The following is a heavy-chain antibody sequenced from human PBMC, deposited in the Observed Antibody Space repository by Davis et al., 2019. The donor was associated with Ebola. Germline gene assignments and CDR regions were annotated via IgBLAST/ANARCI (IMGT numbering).Heavy chain of an antibody. J-gene: IGHJ6*02. CDR1: GGSISSSSYY. D-gene: IGHD1-7*01. CDR3: ARENYGYYYYGMDV. CDR2: IYYSGST. Sequence: SETLFLTCTVSGGSISSSSYYWGWIRQPPGKGLEWIGSIYYSGSTYYNPSLKSRVTISVDTSKNQFPLKLSSVTAADTAVYYCARENYGYYYYGMDVWGQGTTVTVSS. V-gene: IGHV4-39*06.